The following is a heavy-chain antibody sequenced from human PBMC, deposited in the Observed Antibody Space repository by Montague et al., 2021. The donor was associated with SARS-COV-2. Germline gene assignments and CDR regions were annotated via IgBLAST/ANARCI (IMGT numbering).Heavy chain of an antibody. CDR1: GFTFSSYA. J-gene: IGHJ6*02. CDR2: ISYDGSNK. V-gene: IGHV3-30-3*01. CDR3: ARDRIRLRLGELSLREGYYGMDV. D-gene: IGHD3-16*02. Sequence: SLRLSCSASGFTFSSYAMHWVRQAPGKGLEWVAVISYDGSNKYYXDSVKGRFTISRDNSKNTLYLQMNSLRAEDTAVYYCARDRIRLRLGELSLREGYYGMDVWGQGTTVTVSS.